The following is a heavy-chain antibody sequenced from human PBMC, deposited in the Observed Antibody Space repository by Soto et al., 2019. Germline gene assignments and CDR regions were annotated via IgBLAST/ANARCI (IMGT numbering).Heavy chain of an antibody. CDR3: ASLGDGTFDY. D-gene: IGHD2-21*02. Sequence: QVQLVQSGAEVKKPGSSVKVSCKASGGTFSSYTISWVRQAPGQGLEWMGRIIPILGIANYAQKFQGRVTITADKSPGSAYMGLSSLRAEDTAVYDCASLGDGTFDYWGQGTLVTVSS. CDR1: GGTFSSYT. CDR2: IIPILGIA. J-gene: IGHJ4*02. V-gene: IGHV1-69*02.